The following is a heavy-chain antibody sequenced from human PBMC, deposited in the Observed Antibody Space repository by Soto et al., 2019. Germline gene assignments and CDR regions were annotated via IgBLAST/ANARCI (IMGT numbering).Heavy chain of an antibody. CDR3: ARKGFGALHGLVDV. Sequence: QVLLQESGPGLVKPSETLSLSCTVSGDSINSYYWGWIRQPPGKEMEWIGYVSPIWGSAYNPSLQKRVAISLDTSTSQFSLKLTSVPATATAVYYCARKGFGALHGLVDVWGQGSTVNVSS. CDR1: GDSINSYY. D-gene: IGHD3-10*01. V-gene: IGHV4-4*08. CDR2: VSPIWGS. J-gene: IGHJ6*02.